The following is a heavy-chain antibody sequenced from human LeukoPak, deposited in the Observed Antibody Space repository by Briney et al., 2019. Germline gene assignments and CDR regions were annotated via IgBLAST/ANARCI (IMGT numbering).Heavy chain of an antibody. CDR1: GFTFSSYS. CDR3: ARDAVGAQGSYYYYMDV. Sequence: GGSLRLSCAASGFTFSSYSMNWFRQAPGKGLEWVSYISSSSSTIYYADSVKGRFTISRDNAKNSLYLQMNSLRAEDTAVYYCARDAVGAQGSYYYYMDVWGKGTTVTVSS. CDR2: ISSSSSTI. V-gene: IGHV3-48*01. D-gene: IGHD1-26*01. J-gene: IGHJ6*03.